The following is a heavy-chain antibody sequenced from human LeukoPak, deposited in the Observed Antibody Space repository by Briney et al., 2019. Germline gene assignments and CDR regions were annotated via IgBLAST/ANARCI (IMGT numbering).Heavy chain of an antibody. J-gene: IGHJ3*02. CDR2: ISASGSST. Sequence: GGSLRLSCAASGFTFSSYAMNWVRQAPGKGVEWVSVISASGSSTYYADSVKGGFTISRDNSKNTLYLQMNSLRAEDTAIYYCAKDSAYYYDSSGWAFDIWGQKTMVTVSS. V-gene: IGHV3-23*01. CDR3: AKDSAYYYDSSGWAFDI. D-gene: IGHD3-22*01. CDR1: GFTFSSYA.